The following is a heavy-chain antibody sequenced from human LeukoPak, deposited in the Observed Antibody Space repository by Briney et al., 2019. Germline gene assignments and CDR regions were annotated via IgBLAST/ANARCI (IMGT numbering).Heavy chain of an antibody. CDR2: ISAYNGNT. CDR3: ARDAGVLGYCSSTSCLPFDY. D-gene: IGHD2-2*01. V-gene: IGHV1-18*01. CDR1: GYTFSSYG. Sequence: ASVKVSCKASGYTFSSYGISWVRQAPGQGLEWMGWISAYNGNTNYARKLQGRVTMTTDTSTSTAYMELRSLRSDDTAVYYCARDAGVLGYCSSTSCLPFDYWGQGTLVTVSS. J-gene: IGHJ4*02.